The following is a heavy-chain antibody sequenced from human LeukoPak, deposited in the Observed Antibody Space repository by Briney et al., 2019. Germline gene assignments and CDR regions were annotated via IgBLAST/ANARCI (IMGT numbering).Heavy chain of an antibody. D-gene: IGHD6-13*01. CDR2: IYYSGST. CDR3: AVGIAAAAYPFPAVLGSWPFDY. CDR1: GGSISSSSYY. V-gene: IGHV4-39*07. J-gene: IGHJ4*02. Sequence: SETRSLTCTVSGGSISSSSYYWGWIRQPPGKGLEWIGSIYYSGSTNYNPSLKSRVTISVDTSKNQFSLKLSSVTAADTAVYYCAVGIAAAAYPFPAVLGSWPFDYWGQGTLVTVSS.